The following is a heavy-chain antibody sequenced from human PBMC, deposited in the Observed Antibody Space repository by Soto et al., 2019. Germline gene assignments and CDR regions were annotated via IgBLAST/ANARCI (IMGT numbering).Heavy chain of an antibody. CDR2: IYWDDDK. D-gene: IGHD3-3*01. CDR3: AHLNYDFWSGYHRVNWFDP. Sequence: SGPTLVKPTQTLTLTCTFSGFSLSTSGVGVGWIRQPPGKALEWLALIYWDDDKRYSPSLKSRLTITKDTSKNQVVLTMTNMDPVDTATYYCAHLNYDFWSGYHRVNWFDPWGQGTLVTVSS. CDR1: GFSLSTSGVG. V-gene: IGHV2-5*02. J-gene: IGHJ5*02.